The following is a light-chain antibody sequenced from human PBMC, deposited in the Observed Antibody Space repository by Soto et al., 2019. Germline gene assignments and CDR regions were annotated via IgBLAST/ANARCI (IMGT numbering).Light chain of an antibody. CDR3: SSYAGSNNLL. V-gene: IGLV2-8*01. J-gene: IGLJ2*01. CDR1: SSDVGGYDY. CDR2: EVT. Sequence: QSALTQPPSASGSPGQSVTIPCTGTSSDVGGYDYVSWYQHHPGKAPKLMIYEVTQRPSGVPDRFSGAKSGNTASLTVSGLQAEDEADYYCSSYAGSNNLLFGGGTKLTVL.